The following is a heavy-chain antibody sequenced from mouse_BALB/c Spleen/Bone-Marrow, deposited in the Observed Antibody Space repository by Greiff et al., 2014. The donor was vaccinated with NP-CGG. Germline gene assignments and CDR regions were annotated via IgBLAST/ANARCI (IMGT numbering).Heavy chain of an antibody. Sequence: DVKLQESGGGLVKPGGSLKLSCAASGFTFSSYAMSWVRQTPEKRLEWVATISSGGSYTYYADSVKGRFTISRDTAKNTLYLQMSSLRSEDTAMYYCARQDYYGSSLHWYFDVWGAGTTVTVSS. CDR3: ARQDYYGSSLHWYFDV. V-gene: IGHV5-9-3*01. CDR2: ISSGGSYT. CDR1: GFTFSSYA. D-gene: IGHD1-1*01. J-gene: IGHJ1*01.